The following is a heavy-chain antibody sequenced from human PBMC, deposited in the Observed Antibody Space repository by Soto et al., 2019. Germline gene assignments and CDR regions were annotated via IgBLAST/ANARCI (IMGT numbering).Heavy chain of an antibody. CDR3: AREDSIIIPAVSDF. D-gene: IGHD2-2*01. Sequence: GGSLRLSCAVSGFYFNNYGINWVRQAPGKGLEWVSSVSKSDYTYYSDSVKGRFTISRDNAKNSVSLQMNSLRAEDTAVYYCAREDSIIIPAVSDFWGQGTLVTVS. J-gene: IGHJ4*02. V-gene: IGHV3-21*01. CDR2: VSKSDYT. CDR1: GFYFNNYG.